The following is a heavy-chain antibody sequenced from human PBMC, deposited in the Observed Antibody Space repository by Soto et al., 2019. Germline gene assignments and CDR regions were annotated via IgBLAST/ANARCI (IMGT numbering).Heavy chain of an antibody. D-gene: IGHD3-10*01. Sequence: PQASLKISGRGSGYSITCNWIGGVRQMTGKGLEWMGIIYPGDSDTRYSPSFQGQVTISADKSISTAYLQWSSLKASDTAMYYCARHLEVRGVISYYYYYGMDVWGQGTTVTVSS. CDR1: GYSITCNW. CDR3: ARHLEVRGVISYYYYYGMDV. J-gene: IGHJ6*02. CDR2: IYPGDSDT. V-gene: IGHV5-51*01.